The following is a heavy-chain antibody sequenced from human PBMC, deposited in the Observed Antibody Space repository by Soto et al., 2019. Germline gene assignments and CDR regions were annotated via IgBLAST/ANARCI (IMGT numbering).Heavy chain of an antibody. CDR1: GYTFTSYG. D-gene: IGHD6-13*01. J-gene: IGHJ4*02. CDR2: ISAYNGNT. CDR3: ARVGGAIAAAGTFDY. V-gene: IGHV1-18*01. Sequence: GASVKVSCKASGYTFTSYGISWVRQAPGQGLEWMGWISAYNGNTNYAQKLQGRVTITRDTSASTAYMELSSLRSEDTAVYYCARVGGAIAAAGTFDYWGQGTLVTVSS.